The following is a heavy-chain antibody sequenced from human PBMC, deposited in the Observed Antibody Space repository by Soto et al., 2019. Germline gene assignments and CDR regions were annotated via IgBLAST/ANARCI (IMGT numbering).Heavy chain of an antibody. CDR3: ARQGPTQYGGRDL. CDR1: DDSISSRSYY. J-gene: IGHJ4*02. CDR2: IYYSGTT. D-gene: IGHD3-16*01. Sequence: QLQLQESGPGLLKPSETLSLTCTVSDDSISSRSYYWGWIRQPPGKRLEWVGSIYYSGTTYYNPSLTTRLTISVETSKTHCSLTRPAVTAADTAIYYCARQGPTQYGGRDLWGLGTLVIVSP. V-gene: IGHV4-39*01.